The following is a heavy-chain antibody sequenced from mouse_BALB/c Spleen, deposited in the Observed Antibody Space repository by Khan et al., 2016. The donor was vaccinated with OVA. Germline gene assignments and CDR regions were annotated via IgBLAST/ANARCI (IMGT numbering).Heavy chain of an antibody. Sequence: VQLKESGPGLVKPSQSLSLTCTVTGYSITSGYAWNWLRQFPGNKLEWMGYISYSGVTSYTPSLKSRISITRDTSKNQFFLQLNSVTTEDTATYYCARGNYCGYYFDYWGQGTTLTVSS. D-gene: IGHD1-1*01. V-gene: IGHV3-2*02. J-gene: IGHJ2*01. CDR1: GYSITSGYA. CDR3: ARGNYCGYYFDY. CDR2: ISYSGVT.